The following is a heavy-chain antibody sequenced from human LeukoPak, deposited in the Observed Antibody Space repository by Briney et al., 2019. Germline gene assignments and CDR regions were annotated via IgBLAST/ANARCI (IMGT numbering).Heavy chain of an antibody. CDR3: ARGVSGSYYWGYYYYYMDV. Sequence: SETLSLTCTVSGGSISSYYWSWIRQPPGKGLEWIGYIYYSGSTNYNPSLKSRVTISVDTSKNQFSLKLSSVTAADTAVYYCARGVSGSYYWGYYYYYMDVWGKGTTVTISS. CDR2: IYYSGST. J-gene: IGHJ6*03. D-gene: IGHD1-26*01. V-gene: IGHV4-59*01. CDR1: GGSISSYY.